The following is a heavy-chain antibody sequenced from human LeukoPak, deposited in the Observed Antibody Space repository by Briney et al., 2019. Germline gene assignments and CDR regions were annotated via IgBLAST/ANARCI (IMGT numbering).Heavy chain of an antibody. CDR2: IKSKTDGGTT. J-gene: IGHJ4*02. V-gene: IGHV3-15*07. Sequence: GGSLRLSCAASGFTFSNAWMNWVRQAPGKGLEWVGRIKSKTDGGTTDYAAPVKGRFTISRDDSKNTLYLQMNSLKTEDTAVYYCTTDWPTYYYDSSGYPFFGYWGQGTLVTVSS. D-gene: IGHD3-22*01. CDR3: TTDWPTYYYDSSGYPFFGY. CDR1: GFTFSNAW.